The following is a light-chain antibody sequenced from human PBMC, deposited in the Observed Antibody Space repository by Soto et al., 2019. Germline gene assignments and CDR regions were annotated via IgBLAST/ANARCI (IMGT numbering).Light chain of an antibody. CDR2: STS. CDR1: TGAVTGGYY. V-gene: IGLV7-43*01. J-gene: IGLJ2*01. Sequence: QAVVTQEPSLTVSPGETVTLTCASSTGAVTGGYYPNWFQRKPGQAPRPLIYSTSNKHSWTPARFSGSLLGGKAALTLSGVQPEDEAEYYCLLYYGGAQLIFGGGTKLTVL. CDR3: LLYYGGAQLI.